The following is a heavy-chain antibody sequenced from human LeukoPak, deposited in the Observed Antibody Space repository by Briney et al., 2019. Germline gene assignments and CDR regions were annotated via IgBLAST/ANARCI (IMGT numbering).Heavy chain of an antibody. Sequence: KAGGSLRLSCAASGFTFSSYAISWVRQAPGQGLEWMGGIIPIFGTANYAQKFQGRVTITADESTSTAYMELSSLRSEDTAVYYCAREPGMGATNRLFAYWGQGTLVTVSS. CDR1: GFTFSSYA. CDR3: AREPGMGATNRLFAY. D-gene: IGHD1-26*01. V-gene: IGHV1-69*01. CDR2: IIPIFGTA. J-gene: IGHJ4*02.